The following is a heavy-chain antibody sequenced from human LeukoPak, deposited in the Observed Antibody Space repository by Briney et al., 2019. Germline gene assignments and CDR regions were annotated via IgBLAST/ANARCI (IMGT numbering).Heavy chain of an antibody. D-gene: IGHD6-19*01. CDR1: GFTFYTYA. Sequence: GGSLRLSCAASGFTFYTYAMSWVRQAPGRGLEWVSSIRPSGDNTYYGDSVKGRFTISRDNSKNTVYLQMNNMRVDDTAVYYCARVAGWHWFDPWGQGTLVTVSS. V-gene: IGHV3-23*01. J-gene: IGHJ5*02. CDR3: ARVAGWHWFDP. CDR2: IRPSGDNT.